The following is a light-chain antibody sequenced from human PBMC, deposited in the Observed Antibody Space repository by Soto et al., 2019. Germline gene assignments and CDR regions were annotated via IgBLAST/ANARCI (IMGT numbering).Light chain of an antibody. CDR1: QSVSSK. V-gene: IGKV3-20*01. CDR3: QQYGASPWT. Sequence: EIVMTQSPATLSLSPGQRATLSCRASQSVSSKLAWYQQRPGQAPRLLIYDASNRATGIPARLSGSASGTDFSLTITRLEPEDFAMYYCQQYGASPWTFGQGTKVDNK. J-gene: IGKJ1*01. CDR2: DAS.